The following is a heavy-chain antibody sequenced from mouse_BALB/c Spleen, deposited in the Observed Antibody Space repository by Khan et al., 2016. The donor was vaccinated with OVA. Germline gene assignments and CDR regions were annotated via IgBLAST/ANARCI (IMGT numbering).Heavy chain of an antibody. CDR1: GYIFTSYW. J-gene: IGHJ2*01. CDR3: AREEAVYHFDH. D-gene: IGHD3-3*01. CDR2: IYPGTDNS. Sequence: QVQLKESGAELVRPGASVKLSCKTSGYIFTSYWIHWVTQRSGQGLEWIARIYPGTDNSYYYEKFKDKATLTADKSSSTAYMQLSSLKSEDSDVDFCAREEAVYHFDHWGQGTTLTVSS. V-gene: IGHV1-76*01.